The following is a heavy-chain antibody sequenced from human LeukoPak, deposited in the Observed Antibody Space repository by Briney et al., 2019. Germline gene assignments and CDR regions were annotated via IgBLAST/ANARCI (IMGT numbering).Heavy chain of an antibody. CDR2: INHSGST. J-gene: IGHJ4*02. CDR1: GGSFSGYY. V-gene: IGHV4-34*01. Sequence: SETLSLTCAVYGGSFSGYYWSWIRQPPGKGLEWIGEINHSGSTNYNPSLKSRVTISVDTSKNRFSLKLSSVTAADTAVYYCARVVKVGYVWGSYPPKYFDYWGQGTLVTVSS. D-gene: IGHD3-16*02. CDR3: ARVVKVGYVWGSYPPKYFDY.